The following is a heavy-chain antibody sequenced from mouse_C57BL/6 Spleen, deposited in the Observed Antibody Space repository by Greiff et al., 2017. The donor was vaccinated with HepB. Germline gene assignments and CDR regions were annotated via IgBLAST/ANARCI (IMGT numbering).Heavy chain of an antibody. CDR1: GFNIKDDY. CDR3: TVYAMDY. J-gene: IGHJ4*01. V-gene: IGHV14-4*01. CDR2: IDPENGDT. Sequence: EVQLQQSGAELVRPGASVKLSCTASGFNIKDDYMHWVKQRPEQGLEWIGWIDPENGDTEYASKFQGKATITADTSSNTAYLQLSSLTSGDTAVYYCTVYAMDYWGQGTSVTVSS.